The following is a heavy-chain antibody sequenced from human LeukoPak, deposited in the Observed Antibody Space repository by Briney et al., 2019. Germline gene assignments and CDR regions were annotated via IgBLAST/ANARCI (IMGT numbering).Heavy chain of an antibody. CDR1: GYSISSGYY. V-gene: IGHV4-38-2*01. D-gene: IGHD3-3*01. CDR3: ARNQVRALRFLEVYFDY. J-gene: IGHJ4*02. CDR2: IYHSGST. Sequence: SETLSLTCAVSGYSISSGYYWGWIRQPPGKGLEWIGSIYHSGSTYYNPSLKSRVTISVDTSKNQFSLKLSSVTAADTAVYYCARNQVRALRFLEVYFDYWGQGTLVTVSS.